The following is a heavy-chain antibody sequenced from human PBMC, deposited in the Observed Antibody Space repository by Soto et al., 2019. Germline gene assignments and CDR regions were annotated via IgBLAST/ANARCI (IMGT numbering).Heavy chain of an antibody. D-gene: IGHD4-17*01. CDR2: ISGSGTST. V-gene: IGHV3-23*01. CDR3: AKENTPDYGDYVDY. J-gene: IGHJ4*02. Sequence: PGGSLRPSCAASGFTFSSYAMSWVRQAPGKGLKWISSISGSGTSTYYADSVKGRFTISRDNSKNTMYLQMNSLRAEDTALYFCAKENTPDYGDYVDYWGQGTLVTVSS. CDR1: GFTFSSYA.